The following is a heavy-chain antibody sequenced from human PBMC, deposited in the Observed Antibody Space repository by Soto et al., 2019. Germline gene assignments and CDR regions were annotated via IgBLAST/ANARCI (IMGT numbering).Heavy chain of an antibody. J-gene: IGHJ6*02. CDR1: GYTLTELS. CDR3: ATDGLHIAAAGTGYYYGMDV. CDR2: FDPEDGET. Sequence: QVQLVQSGAEVKKPGASVKVSCKVSGYTLTELSMHWVRQAPGKGLEWMGGFDPEDGETIYAQKFQGRVTMTEDTSTDTAYMELSSPRSEDTAVYYCATDGLHIAAAGTGYYYGMDVWGQGTTVTVSS. D-gene: IGHD6-13*01. V-gene: IGHV1-24*01.